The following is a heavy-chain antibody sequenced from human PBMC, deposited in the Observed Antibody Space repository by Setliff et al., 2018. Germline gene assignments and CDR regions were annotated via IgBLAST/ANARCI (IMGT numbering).Heavy chain of an antibody. CDR3: ARERHLLSTVVIFGLFDF. J-gene: IGHJ4*02. CDR1: GFTFSTYS. D-gene: IGHD3-3*01. Sequence: GGSLRLSCAASGFTFSTYSINWVRQAPGKGLEWVAVISYDGSNQYYADSVKGRFTVSRDNSKNTLSLQMYSLRTEDTALYYCARERHLLSTVVIFGLFDFWGQGALVTVSS. CDR2: ISYDGSNQ. V-gene: IGHV3-30*05.